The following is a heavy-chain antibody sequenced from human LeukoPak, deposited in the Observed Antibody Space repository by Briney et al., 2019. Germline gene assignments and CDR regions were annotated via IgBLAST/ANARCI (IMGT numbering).Heavy chain of an antibody. CDR1: GGSISSTY. D-gene: IGHD6-19*01. J-gene: IGHJ4*02. CDR2: IYHSGST. Sequence: PSETLSLTCTVSGGSISSTYWNWIRQPPGKGLEWIGYIYHSGSTNYNSSLKSRVTISLDTSKNQFSLKLNSVTAADTAVYYCARGSITVAGNFDYWGQGTLVTVSS. CDR3: ARGSITVAGNFDY. V-gene: IGHV4-59*01.